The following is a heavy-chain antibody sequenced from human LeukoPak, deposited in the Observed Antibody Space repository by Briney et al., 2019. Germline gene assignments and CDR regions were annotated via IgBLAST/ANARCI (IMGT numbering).Heavy chain of an antibody. Sequence: GGSLRLSCTASGFTFSNYWMSWVRQAPGEGLEWVANMKQDGSEQYYVDSMKGRFTISRDNAKNSLYLQINSLRAEDTAVYYCARDRHYDFWSGYYTPFNSWGQGTLVTVSS. J-gene: IGHJ4*02. CDR2: MKQDGSEQ. D-gene: IGHD3-3*01. CDR3: ARDRHYDFWSGYYTPFNS. CDR1: GFTFSNYW. V-gene: IGHV3-7*03.